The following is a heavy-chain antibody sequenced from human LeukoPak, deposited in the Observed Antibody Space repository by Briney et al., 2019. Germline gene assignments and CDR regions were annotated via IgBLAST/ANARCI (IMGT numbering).Heavy chain of an antibody. CDR3: ARPTTAGYYYYGMDV. V-gene: IGHV4-59*08. D-gene: IGHD1-26*01. J-gene: IGHJ6*02. CDR1: AGSITSYY. Sequence: SETLSLTTMVSAGSITSYYWTWITQPPGKGLNWIGYISYSGSTNYNPSPKSRVTISVDTSKNQFSLKLSSVTAADPAVYYCARPTTAGYYYYGMDVWSQGTTVTVSS. CDR2: ISYSGST.